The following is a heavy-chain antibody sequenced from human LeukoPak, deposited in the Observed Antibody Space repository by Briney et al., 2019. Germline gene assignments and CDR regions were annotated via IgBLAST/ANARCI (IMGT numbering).Heavy chain of an antibody. CDR3: ARDRYPCSGGSCYPNWFDP. CDR1: GYSISSDYY. V-gene: IGHV4-38-2*02. CDR2: IYHSGST. J-gene: IGHJ5*02. D-gene: IGHD2-15*01. Sequence: SETLSLTCTVSGYSISSDYYWGWIRQPPGKGLEWIGSIYHSGSTYYNPSLKSRVTISVDTSKNQFSLKLSSVTAADTAVYYCARDRYPCSGGSCYPNWFDPWGQGALVTVSS.